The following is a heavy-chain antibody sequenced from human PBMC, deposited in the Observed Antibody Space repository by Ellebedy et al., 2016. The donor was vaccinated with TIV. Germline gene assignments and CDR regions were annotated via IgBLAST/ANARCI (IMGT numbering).Heavy chain of an antibody. J-gene: IGHJ4*02. D-gene: IGHD3-3*01. CDR1: GFTFSSYA. V-gene: IGHV3-23*01. CDR2: ISGSGGST. CDR3: AREEAVGAQYYDFWSGYYTTGGFDY. Sequence: GESLKISCAASGFTFSSYAMSWVRQAPGKGLEWVSAISGSGGSTYYADSVKGRFTISRDNAKNSLYLQMNSLRDEDTAVYYCAREEAVGAQYYDFWSGYYTTGGFDYWGQGTLVTVSS.